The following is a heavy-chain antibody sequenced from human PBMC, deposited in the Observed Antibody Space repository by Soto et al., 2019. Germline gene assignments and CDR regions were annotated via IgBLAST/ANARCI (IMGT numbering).Heavy chain of an antibody. Sequence: PGGSLRLSCAASGFTFSAYAMTWVRQAPGKGLEWLTVISFDGANKYYADSVKGRLTISRDNSKNTLYPQMSSLRAEDTAFYYCARPTYYYDSSGPPAYWGQGTLVTVSS. CDR2: ISFDGANK. CDR3: ARPTYYYDSSGPPAY. CDR1: GFTFSAYA. D-gene: IGHD3-22*01. J-gene: IGHJ4*02. V-gene: IGHV3-30-3*01.